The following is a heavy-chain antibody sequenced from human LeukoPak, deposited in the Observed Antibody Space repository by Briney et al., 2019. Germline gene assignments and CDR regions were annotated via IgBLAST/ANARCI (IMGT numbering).Heavy chain of an antibody. CDR1: GFTFSDYY. V-gene: IGHV3-11*04. D-gene: IGHD2-2*01. CDR3: ASILGYCSSTSCHAFDY. J-gene: IGHJ4*02. CDR2: ISSSGSTI. Sequence: PGGSLRLSCAASGFTFSDYYMSWIHQAPGKGLEWVSYISSSGSTIYYADSVKGRFTISRDNAKNSLYLQMNSLRAEDTAVYYCASILGYCSSTSCHAFDYWGQGTLVTVSS.